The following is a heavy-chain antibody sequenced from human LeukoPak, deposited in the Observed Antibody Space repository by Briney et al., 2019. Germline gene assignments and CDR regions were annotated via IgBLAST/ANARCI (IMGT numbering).Heavy chain of an antibody. CDR3: ARVGYCSSTSCYGFDP. J-gene: IGHJ5*02. D-gene: IGHD2-2*01. Sequence: SETLSLTCTVSGGSISNNYWSWIRQPPGKGLEWIGYIYHSGSTYYHPSLKSRVTISVDRSKNQFSLKLSSVTAADTAVYYCARVGYCSSTSCYGFDPWGQGTLVTVSS. CDR1: GGSISNNY. CDR2: IYHSGST. V-gene: IGHV4-59*12.